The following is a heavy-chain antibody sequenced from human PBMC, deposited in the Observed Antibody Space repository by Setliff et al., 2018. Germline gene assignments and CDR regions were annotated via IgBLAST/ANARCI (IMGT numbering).Heavy chain of an antibody. CDR1: GVSISNYY. CDR3: VRHLWGRWMAASSDYFDY. J-gene: IGHJ4*02. V-gene: IGHV4-59*08. D-gene: IGHD2-21*01. CDR2: IQKSGGT. Sequence: SETLSLTCNVSGVSISNYYWSWIRQPPGKGLECIGYIQKSGGTNYNPSLKSRVTMSVDTSNNQFSLKLNSVTAADTAVYYCVRHLWGRWMAASSDYFDYWGQGSLVTVSS.